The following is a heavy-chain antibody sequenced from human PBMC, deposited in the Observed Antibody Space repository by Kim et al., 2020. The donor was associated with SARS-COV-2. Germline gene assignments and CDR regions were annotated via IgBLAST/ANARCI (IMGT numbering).Heavy chain of an antibody. J-gene: IGHJ4*02. V-gene: IGHV3-23*01. CDR3: AKSWLFYDY. D-gene: IGHD3-22*01. Sequence: GGSLRLSCAASGFTFSNYAMSWVRQAPGEGLEWVSAISGGGDSTYSADSVKGRFTISRDNSKNTLYLQMNRLRAEDTAVYYCAKSWLFYDYWGQGTLVTVSS. CDR1: GFTFSNYA. CDR2: ISGGGDST.